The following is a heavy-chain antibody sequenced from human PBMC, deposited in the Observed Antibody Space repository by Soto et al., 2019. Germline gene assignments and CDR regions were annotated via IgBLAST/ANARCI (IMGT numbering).Heavy chain of an antibody. J-gene: IGHJ4*02. CDR1: GGSISSGGYY. D-gene: IGHD5-18*01. CDR3: ARETGYRYYFDY. Sequence: QVQLQESGPGLVKPSQTLSLTCTVSGGSISSGGYYWSWIRQHPGKGLEWIGYIYYSGSTYYNPSLQSRXXIXVXXSKNQFSLKLSSVTAADTAVYYCARETGYRYYFDYWGQGTLVTVSS. V-gene: IGHV4-31*03. CDR2: IYYSGST.